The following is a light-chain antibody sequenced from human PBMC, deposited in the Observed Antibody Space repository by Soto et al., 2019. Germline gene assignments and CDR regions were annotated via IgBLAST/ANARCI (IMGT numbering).Light chain of an antibody. CDR3: QQSFSSSWT. Sequence: DIQMTQSPASLSASIGDRVIITGRASQSISNYLNWYQHKPGRVPKFLIYAASSLQSGVPSRFSGSGSGTDFTLTISSLQREDFATYFCQQSFSSSWTFGQGTKVDIK. J-gene: IGKJ1*01. CDR2: AAS. V-gene: IGKV1-39*01. CDR1: QSISNY.